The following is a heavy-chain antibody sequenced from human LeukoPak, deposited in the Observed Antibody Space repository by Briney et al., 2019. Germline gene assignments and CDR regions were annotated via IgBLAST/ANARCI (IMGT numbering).Heavy chain of an antibody. CDR2: IRSKTYGGTT. D-gene: IGHD1-26*01. Sequence: PGGSLRLSCAASGFTFSSYGMHWVRQAPGKGLEWVGFIRSKTYGGTTEYDASVKDRFTISRDDSKSIAYLQMNSLKTEDTGVYYCTKVEWELPRNWGQGTLVTVST. CDR1: GFTFSSYG. CDR3: TKVEWELPRN. J-gene: IGHJ4*02. V-gene: IGHV3-49*04.